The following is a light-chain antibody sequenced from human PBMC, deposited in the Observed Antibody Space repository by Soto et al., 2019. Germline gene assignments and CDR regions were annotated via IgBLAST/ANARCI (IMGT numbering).Light chain of an antibody. V-gene: IGKV3-20*01. CDR3: QQYNDWPRT. CDR2: AVS. Sequence: EIVLTQSPGTLSLSPGERATLSCRASQSITSNYLAWYQQKPGQAPRLLVYAVSGRPNGIPDRFSGSGSGTDFTLTISRLEPDDFALYYCQQYNDWPRTFGQGTKL. J-gene: IGKJ2*01. CDR1: QSITSNY.